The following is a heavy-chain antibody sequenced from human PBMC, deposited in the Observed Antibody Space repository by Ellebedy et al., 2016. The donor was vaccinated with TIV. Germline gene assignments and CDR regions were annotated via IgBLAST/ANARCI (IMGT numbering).Heavy chain of an antibody. CDR2: IWYDGSNK. D-gene: IGHD2-21*02. V-gene: IGHV3-33*08. CDR1: GFTFSSYG. J-gene: IGHJ4*02. CDR3: ARDQLRCGGDCYSAPRYYFDY. Sequence: PGGSLRLSCAASGFTFSSYGMHWVRQAPGKGLEWVAVIWYDGSNKYYADSVKGRFTISRDNSKTTLYLQMNSLRAEDTAVYYCARDQLRCGGDCYSAPRYYFDYWGQGTLVTVSS.